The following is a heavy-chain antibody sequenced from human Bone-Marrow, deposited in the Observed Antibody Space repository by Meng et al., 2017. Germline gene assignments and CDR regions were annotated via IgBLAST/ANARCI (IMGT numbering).Heavy chain of an antibody. J-gene: IGHJ6*02. CDR3: AREGRPAAAQFPYYYGMDV. V-gene: IGHV3-30*19. Sequence: GGSLRLSCAASGFTFSSYGMHWVRQAPGKGLEWVAVIWYDGSNKYYADSVKGRFTISRDNSKNTLYLQMNSLRAEDTAVYYFAREGRPAAAQFPYYYGMDVWGQGTTVTVSS. CDR2: IWYDGSNK. D-gene: IGHD2-2*01. CDR1: GFTFSSYG.